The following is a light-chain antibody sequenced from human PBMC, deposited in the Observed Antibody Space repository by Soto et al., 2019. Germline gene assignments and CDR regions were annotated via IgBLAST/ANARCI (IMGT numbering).Light chain of an antibody. V-gene: IGLV1-51*02. CDR3: GTWDSSLSADV. Sequence: QSVLTQPPSVSAAPGQKVTISCSGGSSDIGNNYVCLYQQLPGTAPKLLIYENDKRPSGIPDRFSGSKSGTSATLGITGLQTGDEGDYYCGTWDSSLSADVFGTGTKLTVL. J-gene: IGLJ1*01. CDR2: END. CDR1: SSDIGNNY.